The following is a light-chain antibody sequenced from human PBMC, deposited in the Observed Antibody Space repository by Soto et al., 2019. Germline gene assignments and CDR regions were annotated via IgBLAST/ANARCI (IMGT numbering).Light chain of an antibody. CDR2: RAS. CDR1: QSVSDK. Sequence: EIVMTQSPATLSVSPGERATLSCRASQSVSDKLAWYQQKPGQGPRLLVYRASTRTLGIPARFSGSGSGTEFTLTISGLQSEDFALYYCQQYNNWPRTFGQGTKVDIK. CDR3: QQYNNWPRT. J-gene: IGKJ1*01. V-gene: IGKV3-15*01.